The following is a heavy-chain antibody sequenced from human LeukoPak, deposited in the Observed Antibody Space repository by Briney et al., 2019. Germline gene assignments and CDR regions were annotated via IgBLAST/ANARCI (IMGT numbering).Heavy chain of an antibody. CDR2: INQDGSEK. CDR1: GITFDSHY. Sequence: RTGGSLRLSCAASGITFDSHYMTWVRQTPEKGLEWVANINQDGSEKNYVDSVKGRFTISRDNAKKSLYLQMNSLRAEDTAVYYCASAAGWESAYWGQGTLVTVSS. D-gene: IGHD1-26*01. V-gene: IGHV3-7*01. J-gene: IGHJ4*02. CDR3: ASAAGWESAY.